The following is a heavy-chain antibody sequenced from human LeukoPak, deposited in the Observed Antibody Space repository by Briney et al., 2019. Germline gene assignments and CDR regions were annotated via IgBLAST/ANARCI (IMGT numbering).Heavy chain of an antibody. CDR1: GFTFEDYA. V-gene: IGHV3-43*02. CDR3: AKDRETTGYEH. D-gene: IGHD3-9*01. CDR2: VTGDGSST. J-gene: IGHJ1*01. Sequence: GGSLRLSCAASGFTFEDYAMHWVRQAPGKGLEWVSFVTGDGSSTYYADSVKGRFTISRDNSRNSLYLQMNSLRIEDTALYYCAKDRETTGYEHWGQSTLVTVSS.